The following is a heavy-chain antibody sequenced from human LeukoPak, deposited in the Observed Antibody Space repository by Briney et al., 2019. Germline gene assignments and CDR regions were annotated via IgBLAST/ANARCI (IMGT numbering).Heavy chain of an antibody. J-gene: IGHJ4*02. D-gene: IGHD2-2*01. V-gene: IGHV3-20*04. CDR3: ARGQDIAVVPAAFDF. Sequence: GSLRLSCAASGFTLDDYGMTWVRQAPWKGMEWVSGINWNGGNTGYADSVKGRFTISRDNAKNSLYLQMNSLRAEDTALYYCARGQDIAVVPAAFDFWGQGTLVTVSS. CDR1: GFTLDDYG. CDR2: INWNGGNT.